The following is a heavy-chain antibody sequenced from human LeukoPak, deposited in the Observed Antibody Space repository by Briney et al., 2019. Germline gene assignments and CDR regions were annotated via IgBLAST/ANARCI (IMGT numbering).Heavy chain of an antibody. CDR2: ISSSSSYI. J-gene: IGHJ4*02. CDR1: GFTFSSYS. V-gene: IGHV3-21*01. CDR3: ARDVDEGAFDY. Sequence: GGSLRLSCAASGFTFSSYSMNWARQAPGKGLEWVSSISSSSSYIYYADSVKGRFTISRDNAKNSLYLQMNSLRAEDTAVYYCARDVDEGAFDYWGQGTLVTVSS. D-gene: IGHD2-15*01.